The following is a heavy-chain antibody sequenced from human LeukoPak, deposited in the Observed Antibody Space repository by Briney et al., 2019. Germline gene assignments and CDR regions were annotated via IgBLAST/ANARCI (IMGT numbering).Heavy chain of an antibody. V-gene: IGHV3-74*03. CDR2: VTDDGGGT. Sequence: GGSLRLSCAASGFALSRYWMHWVRQAPGKGLAWVSHVTDDGGGTEYADSVKGLFTISRDNAKNTVYLQMSSLRAEDTAVYFCVRGSRDWVGVDYWGQGTLVTVSS. CDR3: VRGSRDWVGVDY. CDR1: GFALSRYW. D-gene: IGHD3-10*01. J-gene: IGHJ4*02.